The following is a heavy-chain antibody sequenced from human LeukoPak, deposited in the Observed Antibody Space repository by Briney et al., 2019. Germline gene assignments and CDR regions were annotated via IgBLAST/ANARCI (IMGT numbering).Heavy chain of an antibody. J-gene: IGHJ4*02. D-gene: IGHD2-15*01. CDR1: GYTFTGYY. CDR2: INPNSGGI. V-gene: IGHV1-2*02. CDR3: ATIAGYCSGGSCFGKPEYFDY. Sequence: GASVKVSCKASGYTFTGYYMHWVRQAPGQGLEWMGWINPNSGGINYAQKFQGRVTMTRDTSISTAYMELSRLRSDDTAVYYCATIAGYCSGGSCFGKPEYFDYWGQGTLVTVSS.